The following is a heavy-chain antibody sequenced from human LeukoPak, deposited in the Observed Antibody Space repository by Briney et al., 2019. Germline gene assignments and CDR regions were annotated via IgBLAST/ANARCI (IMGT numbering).Heavy chain of an antibody. CDR1: GYTFTNYA. D-gene: IGHD1-20*01. J-gene: IGHJ3*02. V-gene: IGHV1-2*02. CDR2: INPNSGGT. Sequence: ASVKVSCKASGYTFTNYAMNWVRQAPGQGLEWMGWINPNSGGTNYAQKFQGRVSMTRDTSISTAYMELSRLRSDDTAVYYCARDSGGYNGNDLFAFDIWGQGTMVAASS. CDR3: ARDSGGYNGNDLFAFDI.